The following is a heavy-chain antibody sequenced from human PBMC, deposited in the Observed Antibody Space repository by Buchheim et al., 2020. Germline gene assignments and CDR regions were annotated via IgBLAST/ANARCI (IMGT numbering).Heavy chain of an antibody. D-gene: IGHD4-17*01. J-gene: IGHJ4*02. Sequence: EVQLVESGGGLVQPGGSLRLSCAGSGFTFSNYWMHWVRQAPGKGLVWVSRINSDGSATTYADSVRGRFTISRDNAKNTLSLRLNSLGAEDTAVYYCARDPRERNYGDYFDYWGQGAL. CDR3: ARDPRERNYGDYFDY. V-gene: IGHV3-74*01. CDR1: GFTFSNYW. CDR2: INSDGSAT.